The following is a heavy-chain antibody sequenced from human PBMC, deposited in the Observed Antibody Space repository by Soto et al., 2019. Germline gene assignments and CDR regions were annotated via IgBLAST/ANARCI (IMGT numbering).Heavy chain of an antibody. J-gene: IGHJ5*02. V-gene: IGHV4-31*03. D-gene: IGHD3-3*01. CDR1: GGSIISCGYY. CDR3: ARITGAYDFWSGYYRNWFDP. CDR2: IYYSGST. Sequence: SETLSLTCTVSGGSIISCGYYWSLIRQHPGKGLEWIGYIYYSGSTYYNPSLKSRVTISVDTSKNQFSLKLSSVTAADTAVYYCARITGAYDFWSGYYRNWFDPWGQGTLVTVSA.